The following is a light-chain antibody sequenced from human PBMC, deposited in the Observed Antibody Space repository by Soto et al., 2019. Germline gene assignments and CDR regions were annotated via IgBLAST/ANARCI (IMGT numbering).Light chain of an antibody. Sequence: DIQITQSPSTLSGSVGDRVTITCRARQTISRWLAWYQQKPGKAPKHLIYKASTLKRGVPSRLSASGSGTEFTVIFSSLQPNDFAVYYCQQCQYSPPITVGQGTRLES. CDR2: KAS. V-gene: IGKV1-5*03. J-gene: IGKJ5*01. CDR1: QTISRW. CDR3: QQCQYSPPIT.